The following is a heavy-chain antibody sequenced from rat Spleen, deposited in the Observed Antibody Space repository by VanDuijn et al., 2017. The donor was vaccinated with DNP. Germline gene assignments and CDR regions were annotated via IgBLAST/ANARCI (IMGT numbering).Heavy chain of an antibody. CDR1: GFSLTNYH. CDR3: ASGNNFGIAY. Sequence: QVQLKESGPGLVQPSQTLSLTCTVSGFSLTNYHVDWVRQPPGKGLEWIGTIWSGGSTDYNSALESRLSISRDTSKSQVLLKMSSLQTEDTGMYFCASGNNFGIAYWGQGTLVTVSS. CDR2: IWSGGST. V-gene: IGHV2-27*01. J-gene: IGHJ3*01. D-gene: IGHD1-10*01.